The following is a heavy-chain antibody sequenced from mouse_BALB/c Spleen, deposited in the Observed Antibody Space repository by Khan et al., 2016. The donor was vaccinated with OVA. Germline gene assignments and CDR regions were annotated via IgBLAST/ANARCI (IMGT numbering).Heavy chain of an antibody. CDR3: VRGGFAY. Sequence: EVELVESGGGLVQPGGSRKLSCAASGFTFIDYGMAWVRQTPGKGPEWIAFISSVAYSIYYADTVTGRFAISRENAKNTLYLEMSSLRSDDTARDYCVRGGFAYWGQGTLVTVSA. J-gene: IGHJ3*01. V-gene: IGHV5-15*02. CDR1: GFTFIDYG. CDR2: ISSVAYSI.